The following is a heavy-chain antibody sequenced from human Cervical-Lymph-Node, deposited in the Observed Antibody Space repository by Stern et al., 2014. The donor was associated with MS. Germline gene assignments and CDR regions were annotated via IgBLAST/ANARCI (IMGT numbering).Heavy chain of an antibody. Sequence: ESGPALVKPTQTLTLTCTFSGFALSTSGMCVSWIRQPPGKALEWLARIDWDDDRYYSPSLKTRLTISKDTSKNQVVLIMTDMDPVDTATYYCARIKFGDYDYGMDVWGQGTTVTVSS. J-gene: IGHJ6*02. CDR3: ARIKFGDYDYGMDV. CDR1: GFALSTSGMC. CDR2: IDWDDDR. V-gene: IGHV2-70*11. D-gene: IGHD3-16*01.